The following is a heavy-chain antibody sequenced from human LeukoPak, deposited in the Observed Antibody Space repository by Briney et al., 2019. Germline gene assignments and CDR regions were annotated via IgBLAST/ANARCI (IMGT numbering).Heavy chain of an antibody. J-gene: IGHJ4*02. CDR3: ARLSPDDYFDY. D-gene: IGHD3-16*01. V-gene: IGHV4-39*01. Sequence: SETLSLTCTVFGDSVNTRNYYWGWIRQPPGKGLEWIGSIYYSGSTYYNPSLKSRVTIFVETSKNQFSLELRSVTAADTAVYYCARLSPDDYFDYWGQGTLVTVSS. CDR1: GDSVNTRNYY. CDR2: IYYSGST.